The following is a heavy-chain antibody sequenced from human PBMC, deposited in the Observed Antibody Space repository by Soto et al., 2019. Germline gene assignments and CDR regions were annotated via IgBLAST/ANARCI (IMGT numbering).Heavy chain of an antibody. CDR2: IRSKAYGGTT. Sequence: GGSLRLSCTASGFTFGDYAMSWFRQAPGKGLEWVGFIRSKAYGGTTEYAASVKGRFTISRDDSKSIAYLQMNSLKTEDTAVYYCTRDRTPTVTTYASWGQGTLVTVSS. CDR3: TRDRTPTVTTYAS. CDR1: GFTFGDYA. V-gene: IGHV3-49*03. J-gene: IGHJ4*02. D-gene: IGHD4-17*01.